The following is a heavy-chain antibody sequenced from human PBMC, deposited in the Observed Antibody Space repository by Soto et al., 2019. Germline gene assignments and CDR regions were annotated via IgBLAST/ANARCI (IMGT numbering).Heavy chain of an antibody. Sequence: GGSLRLSCAASGFTFSSYWMSWVRQAPGKGLEWVANIKQDGSEKYYVDSVKGRFTISRDNAKNSLYLQMNSLRAEDTAEYYCARDLTSPALGHSNNWFDPWGQGTLVTVSS. D-gene: IGHD4-4*01. J-gene: IGHJ5*02. CDR1: GFTFSSYW. CDR2: IKQDGSEK. V-gene: IGHV3-7*01. CDR3: ARDLTSPALGHSNNWFDP.